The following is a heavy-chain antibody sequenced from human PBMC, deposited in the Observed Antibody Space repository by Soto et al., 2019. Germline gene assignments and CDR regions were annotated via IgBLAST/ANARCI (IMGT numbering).Heavy chain of an antibody. CDR1: GFSLSTSGMC. D-gene: IGHD3-9*01. V-gene: IGHV2-70*11. CDR2: IDWDDDK. Sequence: SGPTLVNPTQTLTLTCTFSGFSLSTSGMCVSWIRQPPGKALERLARIDWDDDKYYSTSLKTRLTISKDTSKNQVVLTMTNMDPVDTATYYCARTLPYYDILTGSRAYYFDYWGQGTLVTVSS. J-gene: IGHJ4*02. CDR3: ARTLPYYDILTGSRAYYFDY.